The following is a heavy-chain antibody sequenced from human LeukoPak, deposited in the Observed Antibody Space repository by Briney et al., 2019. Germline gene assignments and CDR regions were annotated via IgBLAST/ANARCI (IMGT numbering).Heavy chain of an antibody. V-gene: IGHV1-2*02. CDR2: INPNSGGT. J-gene: IGHJ5*02. D-gene: IGHD3-10*01. CDR3: ARDTYYYGSGSYYNWFDP. CDR1: GYTFTGYY. Sequence: ASVKVSCKASGYTFTGYYMHWVRQAPGQGLEWMGWINPNSGGTNYAQKFQGRVTMTRDTSISTAYMELSSLRSEDTAVYYCARDTYYYGSGSYYNWFDPWGQGTLVTVSS.